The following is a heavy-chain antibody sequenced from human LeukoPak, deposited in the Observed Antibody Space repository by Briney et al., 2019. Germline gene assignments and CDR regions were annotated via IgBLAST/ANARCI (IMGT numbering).Heavy chain of an antibody. CDR2: ISAYNGNT. V-gene: IGHV1-18*01. CDR1: GGTFSSYA. CDR3: ARASGRQTNDY. J-gene: IGHJ4*02. D-gene: IGHD3-10*01. Sequence: ASVKVSCKASGGTFSSYAISWVRQAPGQGLEWMGWISAYNGNTNYAQKLQGRVTMTTDTSTSTAYMELRSLRSDDTAVYYCARASGRQTNDYWGQGTLVTVSS.